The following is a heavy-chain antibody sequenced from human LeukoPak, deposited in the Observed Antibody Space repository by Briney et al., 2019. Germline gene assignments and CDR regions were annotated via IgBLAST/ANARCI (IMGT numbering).Heavy chain of an antibody. J-gene: IGHJ4*02. Sequence: GGYLRLSCAASGFTFSSYAMHWVRQAPGQGLEWGAVISYDGSNKYYADSVKGRFTSSRDNCKNTLYLQMNSLRAEDTAVYYCARRPTVTTTGDYWGQGTLVTVSS. CDR1: GFTFSSYA. CDR2: ISYDGSNK. D-gene: IGHD4-17*01. CDR3: ARRPTVTTTGDY. V-gene: IGHV3-30-3*01.